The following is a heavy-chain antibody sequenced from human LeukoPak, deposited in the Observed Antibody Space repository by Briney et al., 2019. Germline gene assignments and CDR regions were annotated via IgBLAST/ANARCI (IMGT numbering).Heavy chain of an antibody. D-gene: IGHD2-21*01. CDR2: INNDGGAT. Sequence: GGSLRLSCAASGFTFGDYWMHWIRQVPGKGPVWVSRINNDGGATSTAGFGKGRFTISRGNAKNLLYLQMDSLRAENTAIYYCARGIPDFYFYMDVWGKGTTVSVSS. CDR1: GFTFGDYW. V-gene: IGHV3-74*01. CDR3: ARGIPDFYFYMDV. J-gene: IGHJ6*03.